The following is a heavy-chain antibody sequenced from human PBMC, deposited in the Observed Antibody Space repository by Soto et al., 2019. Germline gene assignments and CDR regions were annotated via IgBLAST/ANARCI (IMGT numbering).Heavy chain of an antibody. CDR2: IRGSDGTT. J-gene: IGHJ4*02. CDR3: AKGGWDLYLPQYYFDT. V-gene: IGHV3-23*01. Sequence: GGSLRLSCAASGFTFSSSAMSWVRRAPGKGLEWVSSIRGSDGTTYYAASVKGRFTIARDSSKNTLHLQMNSLRAEDTAVYYCAKGGWDLYLPQYYFDTWGRGTLVTVSS. D-gene: IGHD1-26*01. CDR1: GFTFSSSA.